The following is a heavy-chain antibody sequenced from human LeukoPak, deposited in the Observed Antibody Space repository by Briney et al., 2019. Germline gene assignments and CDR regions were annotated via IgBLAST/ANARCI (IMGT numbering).Heavy chain of an antibody. V-gene: IGHV3-74*01. Sequence: GGSLRLSCAASGFTFSSYWMHWVRQSPGKGLVCVSRIYSDVSSTSYADSVKGLSTISRHNAKNTMNLQMNSLRAEDTAVYYCASGDYGFWSGYYTGHWFDPWGQGTLVTVSS. CDR1: GFTFSSYW. CDR3: ASGDYGFWSGYYTGHWFDP. D-gene: IGHD3-3*01. J-gene: IGHJ5*02. CDR2: IYSDVSST.